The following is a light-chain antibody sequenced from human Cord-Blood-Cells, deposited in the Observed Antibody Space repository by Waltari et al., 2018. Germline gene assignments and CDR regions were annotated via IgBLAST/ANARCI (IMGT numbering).Light chain of an antibody. CDR2: RNN. V-gene: IGLV1-47*01. CDR1: SSNIGSHY. CDR3: AAWDDSLSGWV. J-gene: IGLJ3*02. Sequence: QSVLTQPPSSSGPPGQRVTISCSGSSSNIGSHYVYWYQQLPGTAPKLLIYRNNQRPSGVPDRFSGSKSGTSASLAISGLRSEDEADYYCAAWDDSLSGWVFGGGTKLTVL.